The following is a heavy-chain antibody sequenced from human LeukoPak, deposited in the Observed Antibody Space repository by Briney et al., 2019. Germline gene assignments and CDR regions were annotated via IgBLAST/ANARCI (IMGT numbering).Heavy chain of an antibody. CDR3: ARKVRRSKRIAAAGGYFDY. V-gene: IGHV4-34*01. D-gene: IGHD6-13*01. CDR1: GGSFSGYY. Sequence: SETLSLTCAVYGGSFSGYYWSWIRQPPGKGLEWIGEINHSGSTNYNPSLKSRVTISVDTSKNQFSLKLSSVTAADTAVYYCARKVRRSKRIAAAGGYFDYWGQGTLVTVSS. CDR2: INHSGST. J-gene: IGHJ4*02.